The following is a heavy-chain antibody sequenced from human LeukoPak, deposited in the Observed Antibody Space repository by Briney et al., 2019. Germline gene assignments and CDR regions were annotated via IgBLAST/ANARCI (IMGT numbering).Heavy chain of an antibody. J-gene: IGHJ2*01. CDR2: INPGDSDT. Sequence: RGESLKIPCKGSGYSFTNYWIGWVRQMPGKGLEWMGIINPGDSDTRYSPSFQGQVTISADKSISTAYLQWSSLKASDTAMYYCARLPNPGSYVYSPNWYFDLWGRGTLVTVSS. CDR1: GYSFTNYW. V-gene: IGHV5-51*01. CDR3: ARLPNPGSYVYSPNWYFDL. D-gene: IGHD1-26*01.